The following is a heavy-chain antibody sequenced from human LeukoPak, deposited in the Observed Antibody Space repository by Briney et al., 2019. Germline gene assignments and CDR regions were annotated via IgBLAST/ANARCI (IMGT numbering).Heavy chain of an antibody. CDR1: GYTFTAYY. Sequence: ASVKVSCKASGYTFTAYYVHWVRQAPGQGLEWMGLINPNSGGTNYAQRFQGRVTMTRDTSISTAYMELSNLTSDDTAVYFGARDKGTLGGDYWGQGTLVTVSS. CDR2: INPNSGGT. CDR3: ARDKGTLGGDY. D-gene: IGHD3-16*01. J-gene: IGHJ4*02. V-gene: IGHV1-2*02.